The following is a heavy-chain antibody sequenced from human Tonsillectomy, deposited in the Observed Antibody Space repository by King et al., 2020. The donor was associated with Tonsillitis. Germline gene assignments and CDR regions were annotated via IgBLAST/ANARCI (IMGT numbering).Heavy chain of an antibody. CDR2: ISSSGSTI. Sequence: VQLVESGGGLVKPGGSLRLSCAASGFTFSDYYMSWIRQAPGKGLEWVSYISSSGSTIYYADSVKGRFTISRDNAKNSLYLQMNSLRAEDTAVYYCARDGCGGSCDSELSYYYYGMDVWGQGTTVTVSS. D-gene: IGHD2-15*01. CDR1: GFTFSDYY. J-gene: IGHJ6*02. V-gene: IGHV3-11*01. CDR3: ARDGCGGSCDSELSYYYYGMDV.